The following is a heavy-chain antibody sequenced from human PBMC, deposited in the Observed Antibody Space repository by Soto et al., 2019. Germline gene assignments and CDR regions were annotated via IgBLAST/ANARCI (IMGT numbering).Heavy chain of an antibody. V-gene: IGHV3-30-3*01. CDR3: AREGGIAAAGRPPFDY. CDR2: ISYDGSNK. D-gene: IGHD6-13*01. Sequence: QVQLVESGGGVVQPGRSLRLSCAASGFTFSSYAMHWVRQAPGKGLEWVAVISYDGSNKYYADSVKGRFTISRDNSKNTLYLQMNSLRAEDTAVYYCAREGGIAAAGRPPFDYWGQGTLVTVSS. CDR1: GFTFSSYA. J-gene: IGHJ4*02.